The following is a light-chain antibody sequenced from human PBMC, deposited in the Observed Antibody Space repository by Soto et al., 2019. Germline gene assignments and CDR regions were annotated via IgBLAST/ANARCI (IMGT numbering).Light chain of an antibody. J-gene: IGLJ1*01. CDR1: SSDVGGYNY. Sequence: QSVLTQPPSASGSPGQSVTISCTGTSSDVGGYNYVSWYQQHPGKAPKLMIYEVSKRPSGVPDRFSSSKSGNTASLTVSGLQAEDEADYYCSSYAGSNTEVFGTGTKVTVL. CDR3: SSYAGSNTEV. V-gene: IGLV2-8*01. CDR2: EVS.